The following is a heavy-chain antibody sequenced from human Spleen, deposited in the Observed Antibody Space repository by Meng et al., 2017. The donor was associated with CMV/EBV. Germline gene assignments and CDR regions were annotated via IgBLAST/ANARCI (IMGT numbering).Heavy chain of an antibody. Sequence: SETLSLTCTVSGGSISTYFWSWIRQTPGKGLEWIGSIYHSGRTNYNPSLKSRVSISVDTSKNQFSLRLSSVTAADTAVYYCARTQDCSSTSCYTGFDPWSQGTLVTVSS. CDR1: GGSISTYF. J-gene: IGHJ5*02. CDR3: ARTQDCSSTSCYTGFDP. D-gene: IGHD2-2*01. CDR2: IYHSGRT. V-gene: IGHV4-59*08.